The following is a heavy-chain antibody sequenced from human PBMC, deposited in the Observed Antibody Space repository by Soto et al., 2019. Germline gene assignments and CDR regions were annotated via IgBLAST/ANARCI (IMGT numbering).Heavy chain of an antibody. Sequence: GGSLRLSCAASGFTFSSYAMHWVRQAPGKGLEWVAVISYDGSNKYYADSVKGRFTISRDNSKNTLYLQMNSLRAEDTAVYYCARGGNIAARGDWFDPWGQGTLVTVSS. V-gene: IGHV3-30-3*01. CDR3: ARGGNIAARGDWFDP. CDR2: ISYDGSNK. D-gene: IGHD6-6*01. J-gene: IGHJ5*02. CDR1: GFTFSSYA.